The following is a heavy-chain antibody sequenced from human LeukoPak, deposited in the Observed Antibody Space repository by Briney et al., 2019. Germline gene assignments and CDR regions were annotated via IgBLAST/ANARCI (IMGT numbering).Heavy chain of an antibody. J-gene: IGHJ4*02. CDR1: GGSITRGTNY. Sequence: PSETLSLTCTVSGGSITRGTNYWSWIRQPAGKGLEWIGRIYTSGSTNYNPSLKSRVTMSVDTSKNQFSLKLSSVTAADTAVYYCARVESYYNSWDFDYWGQGTLVTVSS. V-gene: IGHV4-61*02. D-gene: IGHD3-10*01. CDR3: ARVESYYNSWDFDY. CDR2: IYTSGST.